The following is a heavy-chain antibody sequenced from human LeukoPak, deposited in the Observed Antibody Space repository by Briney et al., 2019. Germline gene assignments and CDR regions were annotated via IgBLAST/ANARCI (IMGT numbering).Heavy chain of an antibody. J-gene: IGHJ5*02. CDR2: INAGNGKT. D-gene: IGHD3-10*01. Sequence: GASVKVSCKASGYTFTSYAMDWVRQAPGQRLEWMGWINAGNGKTKYSQKFQGRVTITRDTSASTAYMELSSLRSEDTAVYYCARRVAGGYNEDWFDPWGQGTLVTVSS. V-gene: IGHV1-3*01. CDR1: GYTFTSYA. CDR3: ARRVAGGYNEDWFDP.